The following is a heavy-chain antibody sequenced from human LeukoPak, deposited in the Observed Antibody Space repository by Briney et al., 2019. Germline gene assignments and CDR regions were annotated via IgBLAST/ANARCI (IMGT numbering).Heavy chain of an antibody. V-gene: IGHV3-23*01. CDR2: ISGSGGST. Sequence: GGSLRLSCAASGFTFSSYAMSWVRQAPGKALEWVSAISGSGGSTYYADSVKGRFTISRDNSKNTLYLQMNSLRAEDTAVYYCANLWFGELLTEYYFDYWGQGTLVTVSS. D-gene: IGHD3-10*01. CDR3: ANLWFGELLTEYYFDY. CDR1: GFTFSSYA. J-gene: IGHJ4*02.